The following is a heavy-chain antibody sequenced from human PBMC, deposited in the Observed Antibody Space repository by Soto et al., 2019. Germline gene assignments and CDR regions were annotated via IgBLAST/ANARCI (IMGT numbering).Heavy chain of an antibody. V-gene: IGHV4-39*01. Sequence: SETLSLTCTVSGASISSSDHYWGWVRQPPGEGLEWIGNIYSTGSTYYNPSLKSRVTISVDTSKNQFSLTLTSVTAADTAVYYCATYCGSGSCQNDCWGQGTLVTVSS. CDR2: IYSTGST. CDR1: GASISSSDHY. CDR3: ATYCGSGSCQNDC. D-gene: IGHD2-15*01. J-gene: IGHJ4*02.